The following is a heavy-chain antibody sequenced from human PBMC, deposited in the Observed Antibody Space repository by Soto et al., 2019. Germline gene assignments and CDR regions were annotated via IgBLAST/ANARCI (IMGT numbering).Heavy chain of an antibody. CDR1: GGSMSSYY. Sequence: QVHLQQSGPGLVNPSETLSLTCTVSGGSMSSYYWTWIRQPAGKGLEWIGRVYSSGSTHYNPSLKSRVTISLDTSKNQFSLRLLSVTDADTAVYYCAIGQRFSDWFDPWGQGTLVTVSS. V-gene: IGHV4-4*07. CDR2: VYSSGST. D-gene: IGHD3-3*01. J-gene: IGHJ5*02. CDR3: AIGQRFSDWFDP.